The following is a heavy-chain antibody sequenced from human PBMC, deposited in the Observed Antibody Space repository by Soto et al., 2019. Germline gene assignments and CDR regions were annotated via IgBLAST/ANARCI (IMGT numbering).Heavy chain of an antibody. J-gene: IGHJ5*02. CDR1: GDSIGGVGY. CDR3: ARSGVTGIVIPSHWFDP. Sequence: SVTLSLTCTVSGDSIGGVGYWSWIRQFPGRGLEWIGCISSSGSTYYNPALNNRISLSLDTSQNQFSLKLLSVTAADTAIYYCARSGVTGIVIPSHWFDPWGQGTLVTVSS. D-gene: IGHD2-21*02. CDR2: ISSSGST. V-gene: IGHV4-31*03.